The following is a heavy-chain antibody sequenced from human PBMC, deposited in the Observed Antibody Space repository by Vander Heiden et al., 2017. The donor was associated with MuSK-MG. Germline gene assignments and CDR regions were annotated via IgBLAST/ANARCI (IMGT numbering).Heavy chain of an antibody. V-gene: IGHV4-39*01. CDR1: GGSIRTGSNY. Sequence: QVQLEESGPGLVRPPETLSLTSRVSGGSIRTGSNYWGWVRQPTGKGLEWIGNVFFSGSTYRNPSLKSRVTISIDTSKNQFSLKINSVTAADRAVYYCARGESGDGYFDLWGRGTLVSVSS. CDR2: VFFSGST. J-gene: IGHJ2*01. D-gene: IGHD2-21*02. CDR3: ARGESGDGYFDL.